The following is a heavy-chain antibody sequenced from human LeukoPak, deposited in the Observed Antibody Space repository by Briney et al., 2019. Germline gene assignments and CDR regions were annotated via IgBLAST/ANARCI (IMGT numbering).Heavy chain of an antibody. J-gene: IGHJ3*02. CDR1: GGSISSSNYY. CDR3: ARGRISGGRHYVFDI. V-gene: IGHV4-39*01. Sequence: SETLSLTCTVSGGSISSSNYYWGWIRQPPGKGLEWIGSIFYSGITYYNPSLKSRVTISVDTSKSQFSLKLSSVTAADTAVYFCARGRISGGRHYVFDIWGQGTMVTVS. D-gene: IGHD2-15*01. CDR2: IFYSGIT.